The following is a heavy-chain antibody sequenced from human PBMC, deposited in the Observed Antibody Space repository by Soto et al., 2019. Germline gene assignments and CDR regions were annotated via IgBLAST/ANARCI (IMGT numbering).Heavy chain of an antibody. CDR3: ARDKYSNRYYYYYGMDV. CDR2: INHSGST. Sequence: SETLSLTCAAYGGSFSGYYWSWIRQPPGKGLEWIGEINHSGSTNYNPSLKSRVTISVDTSKNQFSLKLSSVTAADTAAYYCARDKYSNRYYYYYGMDVWGQGTTVTVSS. CDR1: GGSFSGYY. J-gene: IGHJ6*02. D-gene: IGHD4-4*01. V-gene: IGHV4-34*09.